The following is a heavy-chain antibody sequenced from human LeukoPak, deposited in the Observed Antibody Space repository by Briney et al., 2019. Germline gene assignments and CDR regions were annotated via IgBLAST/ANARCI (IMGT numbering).Heavy chain of an antibody. J-gene: IGHJ4*02. CDR1: GGSISSNSYY. V-gene: IGHV4-39*01. D-gene: IGHD1-1*01. CDR3: AGQTSSWYFDY. CDR2: IYYSGST. Sequence: SETLSLTCTVSGGSISSNSYYWVWIRQPPGKGLEWIGSIYYSGSTYYNPSLKSRVTISVDTSKNQFSLKLSSVTAADTAVYYCAGQTSSWYFDYWGQGTLVTVSS.